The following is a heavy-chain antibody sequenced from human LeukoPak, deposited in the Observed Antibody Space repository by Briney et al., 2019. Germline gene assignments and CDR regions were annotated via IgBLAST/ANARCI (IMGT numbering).Heavy chain of an antibody. J-gene: IGHJ4*02. CDR1: GGSISSYY. CDR2: IYTSGST. V-gene: IGHV4-4*07. Sequence: SETLSLTCTVAGGSISSYYWGWIRQPAGKGLEWIGRIYTSGSTNYNPSLKSRVTMSVDTSKNQFSLKLSSVTAADTAVYYCARGTDYYYYDSSGEYYFDYWGQGTLVTVSS. CDR3: ARGTDYYYYDSSGEYYFDY. D-gene: IGHD3-22*01.